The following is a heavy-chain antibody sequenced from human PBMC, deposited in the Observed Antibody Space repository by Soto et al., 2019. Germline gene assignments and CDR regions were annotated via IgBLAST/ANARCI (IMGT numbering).Heavy chain of an antibody. D-gene: IGHD6-13*01. CDR2: IYYSGST. CDR3: ARDPRIAAAGASYYYYGMDV. V-gene: IGHV4-31*03. CDR1: GGSISSGGYY. J-gene: IGHJ6*02. Sequence: SETLSLTCTVSGGSISSGGYYWSWIRQHPGKGLEWIGYIYYSGSTYYNPSLKSRVTISVDTSKNQFSLKLSSVTAADTAVYYCARDPRIAAAGASYYYYGMDVWGQGTTVTVSS.